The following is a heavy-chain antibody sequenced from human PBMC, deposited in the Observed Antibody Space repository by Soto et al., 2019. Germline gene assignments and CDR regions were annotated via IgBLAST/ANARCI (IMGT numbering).Heavy chain of an antibody. Sequence: EVQLVESGGGLVKPGGSLRLSCAASGFTLTSYTMNWVRQASGQGLEWVSSITSSSSHIYYADSVKGRFTISRDNAGNSLYLQMNSLRAEDSAVSSCVREGGLSSFYGMDVWGPGTTDTVSS. D-gene: IGHD1-26*01. CDR2: ITSSSSHI. CDR1: GFTLTSYT. CDR3: VREGGLSSFYGMDV. V-gene: IGHV3-21*02. J-gene: IGHJ6*02.